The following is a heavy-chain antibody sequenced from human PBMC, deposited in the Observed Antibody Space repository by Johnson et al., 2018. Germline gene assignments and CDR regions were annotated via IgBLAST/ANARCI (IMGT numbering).Heavy chain of an antibody. CDR3: VRDSTRTVN. D-gene: IGHD4-11*01. CDR1: GFTFSSYG. V-gene: IGHV3-21*01. J-gene: IGHJ4*02. CDR2: ISSGSSYI. Sequence: VQLQESGGGLVKPGGSLRLSCATSGFTFSSYGINWVRQAPGKGPEWVSFISSGSSYIYYADSVKGRFTVSRDDDKNSVFLQMNSLRVEDTGVDYWVRDSTRTVNWGQGTLVSVSS.